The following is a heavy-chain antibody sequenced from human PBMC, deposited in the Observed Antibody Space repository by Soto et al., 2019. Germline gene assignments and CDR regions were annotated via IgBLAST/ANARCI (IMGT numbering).Heavy chain of an antibody. J-gene: IGHJ4*02. CDR1: GYTFTSYA. Sequence: QVQLVQSGAEVKKPGASVKVSCKASGYTFTSYAMHWGRQAPGQRLEWMGWINAGNGNTKYSQKFLRRVTITRDTTASTAYMELSSLRSEDTAVYYCARGPDVPAAIPADYWGQGTLVTVSS. D-gene: IGHD2-2*02. CDR2: INAGNGNT. V-gene: IGHV1-3*01. CDR3: ARGPDVPAAIPADY.